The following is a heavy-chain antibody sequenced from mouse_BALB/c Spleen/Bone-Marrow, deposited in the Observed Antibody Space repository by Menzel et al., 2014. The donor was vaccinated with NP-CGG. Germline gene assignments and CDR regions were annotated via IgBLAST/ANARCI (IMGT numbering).Heavy chain of an antibody. V-gene: IGHV1S81*02. CDR2: INPSNGGT. D-gene: IGHD4-1*01. CDR1: GYTFTSYY. CDR3: TRGRTWDFDY. Sequence: GAELAKPGASVKLSCKASGYTFTSYYMYWVKQRPGQGLEWIGEINPSNGGTNFNEKFKSRATLTVDKSSSTAYMQLSSLTSEDSAVYYCTRGRTWDFDYWGQGTTLTVSS. J-gene: IGHJ2*01.